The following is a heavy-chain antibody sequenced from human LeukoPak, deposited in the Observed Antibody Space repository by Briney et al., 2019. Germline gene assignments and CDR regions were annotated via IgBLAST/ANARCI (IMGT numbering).Heavy chain of an antibody. CDR1: GYTFTSYD. Sequence: GASVKVSCKASGYTFTSYDIIWVRRATGQGLEWMGYMNPNSGNTGYAQKFQGRVTITTNTSTSTAYMELSSLRSDDTAVYYCARGGSDYWCQGTLVTVSS. CDR3: ARGGSDY. J-gene: IGHJ4*02. CDR2: MNPNSGNT. V-gene: IGHV1-8*03.